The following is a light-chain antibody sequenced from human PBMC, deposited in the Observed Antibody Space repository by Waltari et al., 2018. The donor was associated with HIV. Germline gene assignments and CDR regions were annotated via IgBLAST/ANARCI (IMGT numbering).Light chain of an antibody. CDR2: RNS. J-gene: IGLJ3*02. CDR3: QSYDRSLTSWV. CDR1: SPNIGAGYD. V-gene: IGLV1-40*01. Sequence: QSVLPQPPSVSGAPGQRVTISCTGSSPNIGAGYDVHWYQQLPGTATKLLSYRNSQRPTGVPDRFSGSNSGTSASLAITGLQTEDETVYYCQSYDRSLTSWVFGGGTKLTVL.